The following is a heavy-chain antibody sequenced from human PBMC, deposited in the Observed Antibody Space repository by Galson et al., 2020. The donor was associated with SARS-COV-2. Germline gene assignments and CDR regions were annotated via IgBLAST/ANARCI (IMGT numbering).Heavy chain of an antibody. Sequence: SETLSLTCTVSGGSIRSYYWSWIRQPPGKGLEWIGYIYYSGSTNYNPYPKSRVTISVDTSKNQFSLKLSSVTAADTAVYYCARGFDTWGQGTLVTVSS. CDR2: IYYSGST. J-gene: IGHJ5*02. CDR3: ARGFDT. V-gene: IGHV4-59*13. CDR1: GGSIRSYY.